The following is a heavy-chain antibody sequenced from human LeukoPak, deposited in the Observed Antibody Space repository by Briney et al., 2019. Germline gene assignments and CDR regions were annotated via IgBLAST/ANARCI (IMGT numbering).Heavy chain of an antibody. V-gene: IGHV3-23*01. J-gene: IGHJ4*02. CDR1: GFTFNNYA. D-gene: IGHD2-2*01. CDR3: VRAAPIDCSSTTCSLFDN. Sequence: GGSLRLPCAGSGFTFNNYAMSWVRQTPTKGLEWVSTITIAGDGTYYADPVRGRFTMSRDKSKNTLYLQMSSLRAEDTAVYYCVRAAPIDCSSTTCSLFDNWGQGILVTVSS. CDR2: ITIAGDGT.